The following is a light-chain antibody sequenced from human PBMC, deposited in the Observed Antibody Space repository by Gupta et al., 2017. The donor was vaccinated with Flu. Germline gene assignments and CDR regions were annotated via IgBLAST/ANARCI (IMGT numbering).Light chain of an antibody. CDR1: QSVSSRF. CDR2: GAS. CDR3: QQYGKSPPDT. Sequence: EIVLTQSPDLLSLSPGETATLSCRASQSVSSRFLAWYQQKPGQAPRLLMYGASRRATALPDRFSGTGSETDFTLTINRLEPEDFAVYYCQQYGKSPPDTFGQGTRLEIK. J-gene: IGKJ5*01. V-gene: IGKV3-20*01.